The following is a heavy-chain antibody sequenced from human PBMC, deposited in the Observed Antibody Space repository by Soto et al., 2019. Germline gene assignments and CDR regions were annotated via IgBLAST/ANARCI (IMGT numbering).Heavy chain of an antibody. Sequence: ASVKVSCKASGGTFSSYTISWVRQAPGQGLEWMGRIIPILGIANYAQKFQGRVTITADKSTSTAYMELSSLRSEDTAVYYCAIRRVATISHWFDPWGQGTLVTVSS. CDR1: GGTFSSYT. J-gene: IGHJ5*02. CDR2: IIPILGIA. V-gene: IGHV1-69*02. CDR3: AIRRVATISHWFDP. D-gene: IGHD5-12*01.